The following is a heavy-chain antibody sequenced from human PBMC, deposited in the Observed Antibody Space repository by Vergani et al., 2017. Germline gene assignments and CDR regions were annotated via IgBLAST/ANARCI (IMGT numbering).Heavy chain of an antibody. Sequence: QVQLVESGGGVVQPGRSLRLSCAASGFTFSSYGMHWVRQAPGKGLEWVAVISYDGRNKYYADSVKGRFTISRDNSKNTLYLQMNSLRAEDTAVYYVARDGPKVPAAIDYWGQGTLVTVSS. CDR2: ISYDGRNK. D-gene: IGHD2-2*01. J-gene: IGHJ4*02. CDR3: ARDGPKVPAAIDY. V-gene: IGHV3-30*03. CDR1: GFTFSSYG.